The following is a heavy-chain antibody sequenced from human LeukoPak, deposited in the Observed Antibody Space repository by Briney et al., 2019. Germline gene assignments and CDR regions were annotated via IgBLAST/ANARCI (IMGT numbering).Heavy chain of an antibody. V-gene: IGHV3-30*02. CDR2: IRYDGNNK. D-gene: IGHD6-6*01. CDR3: ARDKGTSYLPSFDY. J-gene: IGHJ4*02. Sequence: PGGSLRLSCAVSGFTFNNYGMHWVRQAPGKVLEWVAFIRYDGNNKYYADSVKGRFTISRDNSKNTLYLQMNSLRAADTAVYYCARDKGTSYLPSFDYWGQETLVTVSS. CDR1: GFTFNNYG.